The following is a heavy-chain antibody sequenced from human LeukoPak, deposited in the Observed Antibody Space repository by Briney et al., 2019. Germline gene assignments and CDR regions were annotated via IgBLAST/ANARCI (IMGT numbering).Heavy chain of an antibody. J-gene: IGHJ5*02. Sequence: GESLKISCKGSGYSFTSYWIGWVRQIPGKGLEWMGIIYPGDSDTRYSPSFQGQVTISADKSISTAYLQWSSLKASDTAMYYCARSEGYSSSWYWFDPWGQGTLVTVSS. CDR1: GYSFTSYW. CDR2: IYPGDSDT. D-gene: IGHD6-13*01. CDR3: ARSEGYSSSWYWFDP. V-gene: IGHV5-51*01.